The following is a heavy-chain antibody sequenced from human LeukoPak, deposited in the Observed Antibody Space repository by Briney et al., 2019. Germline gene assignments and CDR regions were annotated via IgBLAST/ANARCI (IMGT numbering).Heavy chain of an antibody. CDR2: IIPMFRTA. CDR3: ARDASIHDSSSFYFLW. Sequence: SVKVSCKASGGTFSRSAVNWVRQAPGQGLEWMGGIIPMFRTANYAQKFRGRVTITADESTSTAYMELNSLRSEDTAVYYCARDASIHDSSSFYFLWWGQGTLVTVSS. D-gene: IGHD3-22*01. V-gene: IGHV1-69*13. J-gene: IGHJ4*02. CDR1: GGTFSRSA.